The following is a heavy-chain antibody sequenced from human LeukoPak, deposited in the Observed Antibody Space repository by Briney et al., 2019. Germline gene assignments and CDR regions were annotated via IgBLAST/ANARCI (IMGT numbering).Heavy chain of an antibody. Sequence: GGSLRLSCAASGFTFSSYSMNWVRQAPGKGLERVSYINSISNTIYYADSVKGRFTISRDNAKNSLYLQMNSLRAEDTAVYYCARDYSSSWTPKYFQHWGQGTLVTVSS. D-gene: IGHD6-13*01. CDR1: GFTFSSYS. J-gene: IGHJ1*01. CDR3: ARDYSSSWTPKYFQH. V-gene: IGHV3-48*01. CDR2: INSISNTI.